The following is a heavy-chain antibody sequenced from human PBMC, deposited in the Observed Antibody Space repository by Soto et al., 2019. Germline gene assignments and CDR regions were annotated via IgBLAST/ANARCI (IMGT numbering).Heavy chain of an antibody. CDR2: ISGSGGST. D-gene: IGHD2-21*01. CDR3: AKDSVRVMWHYFDY. CDR1: GFTCSSYA. Sequence: PGGSLRLSCAASGFTCSSYARSWVRQAPGKGLEWVSAISGSGGSTYYADSVKGRFTISRDNSKNTLYLQMNSLRAEDTAVYYCAKDSVRVMWHYFDYWGQGTLVTVSS. J-gene: IGHJ4*02. V-gene: IGHV3-23*01.